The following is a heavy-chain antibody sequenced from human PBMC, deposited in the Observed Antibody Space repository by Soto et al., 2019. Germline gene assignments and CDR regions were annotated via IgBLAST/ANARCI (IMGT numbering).Heavy chain of an antibody. CDR3: ERDILRYCSGSTGYSYYFDY. D-gene: IGHD2-15*01. CDR2: IDSGSNII. CDR1: GFTFNIYS. Sequence: EVQLVESGGGLVQPGGSLRLSCAASGFTFNIYSMNWVRQAPGKGLEWVSYIDSGSNIIYYADSVKGRFTISRDNDKNSLYLQMNRLRDEDTAVDYCERDILRYCSGSTGYSYYFDYWGQGTLVTVSS. V-gene: IGHV3-48*02. J-gene: IGHJ4*02.